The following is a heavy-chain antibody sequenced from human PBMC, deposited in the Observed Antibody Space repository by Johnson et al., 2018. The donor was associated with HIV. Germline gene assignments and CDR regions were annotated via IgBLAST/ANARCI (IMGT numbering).Heavy chain of an antibody. Sequence: VQLVESGGGLVQPGGSLRLSCAASGFTFSNYWMQWVRQAPGKGLMCVSHINSDGSSTTYADCVKGRFTISRDNAKNTLYLQMNSLRAEDTAVYYCARGGGDYYREAFDIWGLGTMVTISS. CDR2: INSDGSST. CDR1: GFTFSNYW. V-gene: IGHV3-74*03. J-gene: IGHJ3*02. CDR3: ARGGGDYYREAFDI. D-gene: IGHD3-22*01.